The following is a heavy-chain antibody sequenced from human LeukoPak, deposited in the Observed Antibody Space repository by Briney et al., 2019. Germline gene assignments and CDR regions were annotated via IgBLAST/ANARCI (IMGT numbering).Heavy chain of an antibody. V-gene: IGHV3-7*04. CDR3: TRVGYIDEGIDY. Sequence: GGSLRLSCVASGFPFSSYWMTWVRQAPGKGLEWVANIKQDGSKKSYVDSVKGRFTISRGNAKNSLYLQMNSLRAEDTAIYYCTRVGYIDEGIDYWGQGTLVTVSS. CDR1: GFPFSSYW. D-gene: IGHD5-24*01. CDR2: IKQDGSKK. J-gene: IGHJ4*02.